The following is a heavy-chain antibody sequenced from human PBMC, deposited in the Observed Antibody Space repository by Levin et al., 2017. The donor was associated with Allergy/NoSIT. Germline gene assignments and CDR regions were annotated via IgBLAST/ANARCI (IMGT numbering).Heavy chain of an antibody. V-gene: IGHV1-8*01. CDR3: ARILGGYGNEFDY. D-gene: IGHD5-18*01. CDR1: GYTFSGDTFTNYD. CDR2: MNPNSGDT. Sequence: ASVKVSCKASGYTFSGDTFTNYDIHWVRQATGRGLEWMGWMNPNSGDTGYAPKFQGRVTMTRNPSISTAYMELTSLTSEDTAVYYCARILGGYGNEFDYWGQGTLVTVSS. J-gene: IGHJ4*02.